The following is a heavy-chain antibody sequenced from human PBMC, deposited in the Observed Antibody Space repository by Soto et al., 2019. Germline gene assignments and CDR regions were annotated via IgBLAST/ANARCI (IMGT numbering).Heavy chain of an antibody. V-gene: IGHV1-46*01. Sequence: QVQLVQSGAEVKRPGASVKVSCKASGYTFTTYYMHWVRQAPGQGLEWLGIINPNGGSTTYAQKFQGRVNMTRDTSTSTVYLELSSRRSEDTAVYYCARAGYCSGGTCFHGNCDYWGQGTLVTVSA. CDR2: INPNGGST. J-gene: IGHJ4*02. CDR3: ARAGYCSGGTCFHGNCDY. CDR1: GYTFTTYY. D-gene: IGHD2-15*01.